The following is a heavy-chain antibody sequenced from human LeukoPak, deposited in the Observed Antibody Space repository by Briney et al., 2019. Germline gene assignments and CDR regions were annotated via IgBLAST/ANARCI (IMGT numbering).Heavy chain of an antibody. CDR1: GGSISSYY. CDR2: IYYSGST. V-gene: IGHV4-59*01. CDR3: ARAVAAHYFDY. J-gene: IGHJ4*02. D-gene: IGHD6-19*01. Sequence: SETLSLTCTVSGGSISSYYWSWIRQPPGKGLEWIGYIYYSGSTNYNPSLKSRVAISVDTSKNQFSLKLSSVTAADTAVYYCARAVAAHYFDYWGQGTLSPSPQ.